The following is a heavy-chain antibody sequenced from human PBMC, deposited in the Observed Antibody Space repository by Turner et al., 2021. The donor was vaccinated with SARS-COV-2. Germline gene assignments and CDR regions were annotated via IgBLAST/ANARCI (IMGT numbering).Heavy chain of an antibody. CDR1: GFTFSSYA. CDR3: ARATYLLGYCANGVCYPDY. D-gene: IGHD2-8*01. J-gene: IGHJ4*02. Sequence: QVQLVESGGGVVQPGRSLRLSCAASGFTFSSYAIRWVRQATGKGLEWVAVISYDESDKYYADSVKCRFIISRDNSKNTLYLQMNSLRAEDTAVYYCARATYLLGYCANGVCYPDYWGQGTLVTVSS. V-gene: IGHV3-30-3*01. CDR2: ISYDESDK.